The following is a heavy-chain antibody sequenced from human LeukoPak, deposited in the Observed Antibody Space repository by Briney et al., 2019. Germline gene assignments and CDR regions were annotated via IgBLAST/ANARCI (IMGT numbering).Heavy chain of an antibody. J-gene: IGHJ6*03. CDR1: GFTVNSNY. D-gene: IGHD6-19*01. CDR2: IYSGGST. CDR3: ARDSSGWYMSYYYYMDV. Sequence: PGGSLRLSCAASGFTVNSNYMSWVRQAPGKGLEWVSVIYSGGSTYYADSVKGRFTISRDNSKNTLYLQMNSLRAEDTAVYYCARDSSGWYMSYYYYMDVWGKGTTVTISS. V-gene: IGHV3-66*01.